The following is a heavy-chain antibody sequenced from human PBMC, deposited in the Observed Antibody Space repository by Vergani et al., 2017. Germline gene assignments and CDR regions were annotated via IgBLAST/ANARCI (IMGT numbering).Heavy chain of an antibody. V-gene: IGHV3-49*04. CDR1: GFSFGSYG. D-gene: IGHD5-18*01. CDR3: SRGRGYSFGYSDY. Sequence: VQLVESGGGVVQPGGSLRLSCAASGFSFGSYGMHWVRVRQAPGKGLEWVAFIRNKAYGGTTEYAASVKGRFTISRDDSKRLAYLQLSGLKTEDTAVYFCSRGRGYSFGYSDYWGQGTLVTVSS. CDR2: IRNKAYGGTT. J-gene: IGHJ4*02.